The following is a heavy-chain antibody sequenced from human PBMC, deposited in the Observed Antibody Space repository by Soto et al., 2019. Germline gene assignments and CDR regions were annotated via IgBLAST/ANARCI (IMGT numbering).Heavy chain of an antibody. J-gene: IGHJ2*01. V-gene: IGHV3-73*02. Sequence: EVQLVESGGGLVQPGGSLKLSCAASGFTFSGSAMHWVRQASGKGLEWVGRIRSKTNNYATAYAASVKGRFTISRDDSKNTAYLQMNSLKTEDTAVYYCTRPDSSGYWYFDLWGRGTLVTVSS. CDR2: IRSKTNNYAT. D-gene: IGHD3-22*01. CDR1: GFTFSGSA. CDR3: TRPDSSGYWYFDL.